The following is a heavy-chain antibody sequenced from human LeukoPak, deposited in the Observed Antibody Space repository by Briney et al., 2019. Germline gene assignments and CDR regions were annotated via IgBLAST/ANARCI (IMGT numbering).Heavy chain of an antibody. J-gene: IGHJ4*02. Sequence: GGSLRLSCAASGFTFSSYAMHWVRQAPGKGLEYVSGISNNGGFTYYAKSVKDGFTISRDNSKNTLYLQMGSLRAEDMAVYSCAKSYCTSTSCPFDYWGRGTLVTVSS. CDR2: ISNNGGFT. V-gene: IGHV3-64*01. CDR1: GFTFSSYA. D-gene: IGHD2-2*01. CDR3: AKSYCTSTSCPFDY.